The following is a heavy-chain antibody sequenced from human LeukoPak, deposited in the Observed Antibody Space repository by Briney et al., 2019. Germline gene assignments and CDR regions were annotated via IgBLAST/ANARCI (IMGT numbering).Heavy chain of an antibody. CDR3: ARDGVQFGGAQAFDI. D-gene: IGHD3-10*01. J-gene: IGHJ3*02. CDR2: IKEDESEK. V-gene: IGHV3-7*01. Sequence: GGSLRLSCAASGFTFSNYWMSWVRQAPGNGPEWVANIKEDESEKNYVDSVKGRFTISRDSAKNSLYLQMNSLRAEDTAVYYCARDGVQFGGAQAFDIWGQGTMVTVSS. CDR1: GFTFSNYW.